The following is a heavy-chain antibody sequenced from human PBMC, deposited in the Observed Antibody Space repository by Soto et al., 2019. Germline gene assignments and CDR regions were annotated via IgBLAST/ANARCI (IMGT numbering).Heavy chain of an antibody. CDR3: AKGRGYSTSFDY. CDR1: GFRFISYA. Sequence: EVQLLESGGGLVQPGGSLRLSCAASGFRFISYAMSWVRQAPGKGLEWVSGISGSGGSTYYADSVQGRFTISRDNSKNTLYLQMNSLRAEDTAVYYCAKGRGYSTSFDYWGQGTLVTVSS. V-gene: IGHV3-23*01. D-gene: IGHD6-13*01. CDR2: ISGSGGST. J-gene: IGHJ4*02.